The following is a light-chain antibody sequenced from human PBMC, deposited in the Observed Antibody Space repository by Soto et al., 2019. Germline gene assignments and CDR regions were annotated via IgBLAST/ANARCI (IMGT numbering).Light chain of an antibody. J-gene: IGKJ4*01. CDR2: DAS. CDR1: DDTINS. CDR3: QQYDILPIT. V-gene: IGKV1-33*01. Sequence: DIQVTQSPSSLSASVGERVTITCQASDDTINSLNWYQQKRGKAPELLIHDASMLQTGVPSRFSGSGSWTDFTFTITSLQPEDIATYYCQQYDILPITFGGGTKV.